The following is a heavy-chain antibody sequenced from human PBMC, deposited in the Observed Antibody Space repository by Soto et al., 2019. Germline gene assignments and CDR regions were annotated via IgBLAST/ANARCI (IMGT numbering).Heavy chain of an antibody. J-gene: IGHJ6*02. CDR2: ISAYNGNT. CDR1: GYTFTSYG. CDR3: ARDGIVATIYYYYGMDV. V-gene: IGHV1-18*01. D-gene: IGHD5-12*01. Sequence: ASVKVSCKASGYTFTSYGISWVRQAPGQGLEWMGWISAYNGNTNYAQKLQGRVTMTTDTSTSTAYMELRSLRSDDTAVYYCARDGIVATIYYYYGMDVWGQGTTVTVSS.